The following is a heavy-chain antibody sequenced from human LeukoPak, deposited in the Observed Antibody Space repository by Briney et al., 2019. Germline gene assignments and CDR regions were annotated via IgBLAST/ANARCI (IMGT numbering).Heavy chain of an antibody. CDR1: GGSFSGYY. D-gene: IGHD2-2*01. CDR2: INHSGST. Sequence: PSETLSLTCAVYGGSFSGYYWSWIRQPPGKGLEWIGEINHSGSTNYNPSLKSRVTISVDTSKNQFSLKLSSVTAADTAVYYCARGSYCSSTSCYGKHYNWFDPWGQGTLVTVS. J-gene: IGHJ5*02. V-gene: IGHV4-34*01. CDR3: ARGSYCSSTSCYGKHYNWFDP.